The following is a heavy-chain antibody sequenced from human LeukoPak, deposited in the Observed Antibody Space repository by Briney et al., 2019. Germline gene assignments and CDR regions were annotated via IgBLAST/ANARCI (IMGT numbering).Heavy chain of an antibody. J-gene: IGHJ6*03. V-gene: IGHV3-48*03. CDR3: ARDCADYYYYMDV. CDR1: GFTFSSDE. CDR2: ISSSGSTI. Sequence: PGGSLRLSCAASGFTFSSDEMNWVRQAPGKGLEWVSYISSSGSTIYYADSVKGRFTISRDNAKNSLYLQMNSLRAEDTAVYYCARDCADYYYYMDVWGKGTTVTVSS. D-gene: IGHD2-21*01.